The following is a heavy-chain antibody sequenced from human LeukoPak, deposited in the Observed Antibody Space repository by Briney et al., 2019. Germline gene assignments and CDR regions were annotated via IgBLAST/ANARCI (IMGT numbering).Heavy chain of an antibody. CDR3: AGDSSGYPADY. CDR2: ISGSGTNT. D-gene: IGHD3-22*01. V-gene: IGHV3-23*01. Sequence: GGSLRLSCAASGFTFSSYEMNWVRQAPGKGLEWVSSISGSGTNTYYADSVKGRFTISRDSSKNTLYLQMNSLRAEDTAVYYCAGDSSGYPADYWGQGTLVTVSS. CDR1: GFTFSSYE. J-gene: IGHJ4*02.